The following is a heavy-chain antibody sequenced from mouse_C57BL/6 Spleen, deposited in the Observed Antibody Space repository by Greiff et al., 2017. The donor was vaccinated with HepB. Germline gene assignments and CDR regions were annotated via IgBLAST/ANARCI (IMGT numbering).Heavy chain of an antibody. Sequence: DVQLQESGPGLVKPSQSLSLTCSVTGYSITSGYYWNWIRQFPGNKLEWMGYISYDGSNNYNPSLKNRISITRDTSKNQFFLKLNSVTTEDTATYYSARASSGYAMDYWGQGTSVTVSS. D-gene: IGHD3-2*02. J-gene: IGHJ4*01. V-gene: IGHV3-6*01. CDR2: ISYDGSN. CDR1: GYSITSGYY. CDR3: ARASSGYAMDY.